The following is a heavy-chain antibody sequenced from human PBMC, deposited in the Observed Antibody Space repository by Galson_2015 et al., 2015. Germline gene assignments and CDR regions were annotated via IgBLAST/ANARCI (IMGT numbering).Heavy chain of an antibody. CDR3: ARGGIVGATTLDY. D-gene: IGHD1-26*01. Sequence: SVKVSCKASGGTFSSYTISWVRQAPGQGLEWMGRIIPILGIANYAQKFQGRVTITADKSTSTAYMELSSLRSEDTAVYYCARGGIVGATTLDYWGQGTLVTVSS. V-gene: IGHV1-69*02. CDR1: GGTFSSYT. CDR2: IIPILGIA. J-gene: IGHJ4*02.